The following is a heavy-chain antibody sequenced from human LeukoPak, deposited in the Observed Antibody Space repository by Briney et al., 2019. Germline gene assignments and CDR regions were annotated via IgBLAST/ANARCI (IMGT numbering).Heavy chain of an antibody. V-gene: IGHV3-11*01. CDR2: ISSSGSTI. D-gene: IGHD1-7*01. J-gene: IGHJ4*02. CDR3: AKARAVNWNYPFDY. CDR1: GFTFSDYY. Sequence: PGGSLRLSCAASGFTFSDYYMSWIRQAPGKGLEWVSYISSSGSTIYYADSVKGRFTISRDNSKNTLYLQMNSLRAEDTAVYYCAKARAVNWNYPFDYWGQGTLVTVSS.